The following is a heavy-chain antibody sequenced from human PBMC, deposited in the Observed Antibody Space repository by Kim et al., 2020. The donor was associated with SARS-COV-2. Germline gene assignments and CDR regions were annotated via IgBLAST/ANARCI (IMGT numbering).Heavy chain of an antibody. J-gene: IGHJ6*02. Sequence: GGSLRLSCAASGFTFSSYSMNWVRQAPGKGLEWVSSISSSSSYIYYADSVKGRFTISRDNAKNSLYLQMNSLRAEDTAVYYCARVIFMGSTIPQDYYYYYGMDVWGQGTTVIGSS. D-gene: IGHD3-10*01. V-gene: IGHV3-21*01. CDR1: GFTFSSYS. CDR3: ARVIFMGSTIPQDYYYYYGMDV. CDR2: ISSSSSYI.